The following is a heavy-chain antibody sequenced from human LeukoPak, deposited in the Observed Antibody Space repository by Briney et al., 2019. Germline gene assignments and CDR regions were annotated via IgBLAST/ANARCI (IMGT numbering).Heavy chain of an antibody. CDR1: GGSFSGYY. CDR2: INHSGST. D-gene: IGHD3-10*01. Sequence: SETLSLTCAVYGGSFSGYYWSWIRQPPGKGLEWIGEINHSGSTNYNPSLKSRVTISVDTSKNQFSLKLSSVTAADTAVYYCARDPKGPITMVRRNWFDPWGQGTLVTVSS. V-gene: IGHV4-34*01. CDR3: ARDPKGPITMVRRNWFDP. J-gene: IGHJ5*02.